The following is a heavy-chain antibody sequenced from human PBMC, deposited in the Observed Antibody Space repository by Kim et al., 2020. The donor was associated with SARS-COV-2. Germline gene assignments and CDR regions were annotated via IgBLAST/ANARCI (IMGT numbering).Heavy chain of an antibody. D-gene: IGHD5-18*01. CDR1: GDSIDSGTFY. CDR2: VLSTRTT. CDR3: ARGRYAYGYFDS. V-gene: IGHV4-61*02. J-gene: IGHJ4*02. Sequence: SETLSLTCTVSGDSIDSGTFYWTWIRQPAGAGLEWVGRVLSTRTTKYNPALQSRVTISLATSVNRFSLRLTSVTATDTAVYFCARGRYAYGYFDSWRQGLVVAVPS.